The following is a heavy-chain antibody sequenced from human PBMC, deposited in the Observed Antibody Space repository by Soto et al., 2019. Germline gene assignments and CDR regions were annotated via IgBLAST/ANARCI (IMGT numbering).Heavy chain of an antibody. CDR3: AKVGSTLYYYDSSGYLTTSDAFDI. J-gene: IGHJ3*02. V-gene: IGHV3-23*01. Sequence: GESLRLSCAASGFTFSSYAMSWVRQAPGKGLEWVSAISGSGGSTYYADSVKGRFTISRDNSKNTLYLQMNSLRAEDTAVYYCAKVGSTLYYYDSSGYLTTSDAFDIWGQGTMVTVSS. CDR2: ISGSGGST. D-gene: IGHD3-22*01. CDR1: GFTFSSYA.